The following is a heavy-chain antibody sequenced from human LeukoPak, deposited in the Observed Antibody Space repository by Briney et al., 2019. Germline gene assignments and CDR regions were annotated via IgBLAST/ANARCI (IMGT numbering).Heavy chain of an antibody. V-gene: IGHV3-23*01. CDR3: AKEEVEMATTTGY. J-gene: IGHJ4*02. Sequence: GAYLRLSCAASGFTFSSYAMSWVRQAPGKGLEWVSAISGSGGSTYYADPVKGRFTIYRDNSKNTLYLQMNSLRAEDTAVYYCAKEEVEMATTTGYWGRGTLVTVSS. CDR1: GFTFSSYA. CDR2: ISGSGGST. D-gene: IGHD5-24*01.